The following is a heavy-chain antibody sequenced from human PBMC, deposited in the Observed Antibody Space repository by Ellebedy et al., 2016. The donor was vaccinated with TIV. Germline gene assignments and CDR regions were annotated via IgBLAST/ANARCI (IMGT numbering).Heavy chain of an antibody. V-gene: IGHV1-2*04. CDR2: INPNSGGT. CDR3: ARWSDQSEVFDY. J-gene: IGHJ4*02. CDR1: GYTFTGYY. Sequence: ASVKVSCKASGYTFTGYYMHWVRQAPGQGLEWMGWINPNSGGTNYAQKFQGWVTMTRDMSISTAYMELSRLRSDDTAVYYCARWSDQSEVFDYWGQGTLVTVSS. D-gene: IGHD2-2*01.